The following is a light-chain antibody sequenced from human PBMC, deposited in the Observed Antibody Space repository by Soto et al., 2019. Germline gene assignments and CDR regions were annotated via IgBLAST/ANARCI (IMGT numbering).Light chain of an antibody. CDR2: DAS. J-gene: IGKJ5*01. CDR3: QQYNTYAT. V-gene: IGKV1-5*01. Sequence: DIQMTQSPSTLSGSVGGRVSITCRASQTISSWLAWYQQKPGKAPKPLIYDASTLKTGVPSRFSGSGSGSEFNFTITGLQPDDFATYFCQQYNTYATFGQGTRLEIK. CDR1: QTISSW.